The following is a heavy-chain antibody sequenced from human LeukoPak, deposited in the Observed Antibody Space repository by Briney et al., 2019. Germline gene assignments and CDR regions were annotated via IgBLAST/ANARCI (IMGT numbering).Heavy chain of an antibody. J-gene: IGHJ4*02. D-gene: IGHD3-3*01. CDR3: AIIAIFVSPLEGPYNN. Sequence: ASVKVSCKASGYTFTSYYMHWVRQAPGQGLEWMGIINPSGGSTSYAQKFQGRVTMTRDTSTSTVYMELSSLRSEDTAVYYCAIIAIFVSPLEGPYNNWGQGTLVTVSS. V-gene: IGHV1-46*01. CDR1: GYTFTSYY. CDR2: INPSGGST.